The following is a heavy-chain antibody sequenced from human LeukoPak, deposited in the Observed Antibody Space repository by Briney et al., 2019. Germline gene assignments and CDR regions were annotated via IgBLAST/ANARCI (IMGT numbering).Heavy chain of an antibody. J-gene: IGHJ4*02. CDR1: GYTFTGYY. V-gene: IGHV1-2*02. CDR3: ARASVGLSGDCCHFDY. CDR2: MNPRNGGT. Sequence: ASVKVSCKASGYTFTGYYIHWVRQAPGQGLQWMGWMNPRNGGTNYAQKFQGRVSITRDTSISTAYMELTRVRSDDTAVYYCARASVGLSGDCCHFDYWGRGTLVTVSS. D-gene: IGHD2-21*02.